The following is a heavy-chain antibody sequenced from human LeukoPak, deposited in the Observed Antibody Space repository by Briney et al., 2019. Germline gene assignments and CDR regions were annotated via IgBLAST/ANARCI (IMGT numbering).Heavy chain of an antibody. V-gene: IGHV3-21*01. J-gene: IGHJ4*02. CDR2: ISSSSSYI. CDR3: ARVIEAPYYDSSGVFDY. Sequence: GRSLRLSCAASGFTFSSYSMNWVRQAPGKGLEWVSSISSSSSYIYYADSVKGRFTISRDNAKNSLYLQMNSLRAEDTAVYYCARVIEAPYYDSSGVFDYWGQGTLVTVSS. D-gene: IGHD3-22*01. CDR1: GFTFSSYS.